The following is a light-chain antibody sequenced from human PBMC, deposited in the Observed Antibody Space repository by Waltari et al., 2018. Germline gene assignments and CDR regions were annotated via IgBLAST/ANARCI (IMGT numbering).Light chain of an antibody. Sequence: CRASQSVGKYLAWYQQKPGQAPRLLIYDASTRATGIPDRFSGSGSGTDFSLTISRLEPEDFAVYYCQKYVNLPATFGQGTKVEIK. V-gene: IGKV3-20*01. CDR3: QKYVNLPAT. CDR1: QSVGKY. J-gene: IGKJ1*01. CDR2: DAS.